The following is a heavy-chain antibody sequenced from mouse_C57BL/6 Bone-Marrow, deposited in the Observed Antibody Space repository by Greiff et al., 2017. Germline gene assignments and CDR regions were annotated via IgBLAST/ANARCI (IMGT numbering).Heavy chain of an antibody. J-gene: IGHJ4*01. CDR2: IFPGSGST. CDR3: ARRGIYYYGSRTGYYAMDY. CDR1: GYTFTDYY. V-gene: IGHV1-75*01. Sequence: VQLQQSGPELVKPGASVKISCKASGYTFTDYYINWVKQRPGQGLEWIGWIFPGSGSTYYNEKFKGKATLTVDKSSSTAYMLLSSLTSEDSAVYFCARRGIYYYGSRTGYYAMDYWGQGTSVTVSS. D-gene: IGHD1-1*01.